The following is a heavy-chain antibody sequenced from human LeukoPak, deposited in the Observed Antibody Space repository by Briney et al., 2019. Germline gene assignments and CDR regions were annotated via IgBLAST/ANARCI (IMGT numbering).Heavy chain of an antibody. Sequence: PGGSLRLACAGSGFTFSSYWMHWVRQAPGKGLVWVSRINSDGSSTSYADSVRGRFSISRDNAKNTLYLQMNTLRAEDTAVYYCAKDLAGGGTLAFDIWGQGTMVTVSS. V-gene: IGHV3-74*01. CDR3: AKDLAGGGTLAFDI. D-gene: IGHD6-19*01. J-gene: IGHJ3*02. CDR1: GFTFSSYW. CDR2: INSDGSST.